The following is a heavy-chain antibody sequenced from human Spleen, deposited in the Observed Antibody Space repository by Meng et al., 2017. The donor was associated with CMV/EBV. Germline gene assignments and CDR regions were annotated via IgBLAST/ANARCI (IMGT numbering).Heavy chain of an antibody. D-gene: IGHD2-2*01. CDR3: ARASYEYQLLSISLDY. Sequence: GGSLRLSCAASGFTFSSYAMHWVRQAPGKGLEWVAVISYDGSNKYYADSVKGRFTISRDNSKNTLYLQMNSLRAEDTAVYYCARASYEYQLLSISLDYWGQGTLVTVSS. CDR2: ISYDGSNK. V-gene: IGHV3-30-3*01. CDR1: GFTFSSYA. J-gene: IGHJ4*02.